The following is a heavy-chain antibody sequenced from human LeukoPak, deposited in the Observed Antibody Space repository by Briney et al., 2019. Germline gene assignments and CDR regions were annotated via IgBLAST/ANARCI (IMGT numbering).Heavy chain of an antibody. J-gene: IGHJ4*02. D-gene: IGHD2-15*01. V-gene: IGHV3-74*01. CDR2: VSSDGSST. CDR1: GFTFSSYW. Sequence: GGSLRLSCAASGFTFSSYWMHWVRQAPGKGLVWVSRVSSDGSSTTYADSVKGRFTISRDNAKNTLYLQMNSLRAEDTAVYYCARDRGISAYVEYWVQGTLATDSS. CDR3: ARDRGISAYVEY.